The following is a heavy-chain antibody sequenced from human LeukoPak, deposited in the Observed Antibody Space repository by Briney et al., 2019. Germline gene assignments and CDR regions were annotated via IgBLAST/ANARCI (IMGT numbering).Heavy chain of an antibody. Sequence: SETLSLTCTVSGGTISSYYWNRIRQPPGKGLEWIGYIHDSGSTKYNPSLKSRVTISVETSKNQFSLKLSSVTAADTAVYYCARWYYSGWAFDYWGQGTLVTGSS. J-gene: IGHJ4*02. CDR2: IHDSGST. V-gene: IGHV4-59*08. CDR3: ARWYYSGWAFDY. CDR1: GGTISSYY. D-gene: IGHD6-19*01.